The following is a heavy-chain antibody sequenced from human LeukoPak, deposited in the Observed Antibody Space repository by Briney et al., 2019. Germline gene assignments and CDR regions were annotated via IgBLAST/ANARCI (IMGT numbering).Heavy chain of an antibody. CDR1: GFTFSSSA. CDR3: AKGYYDSGSYGWFDY. CDR2: ISGSGDRT. Sequence: GGSLRLSCAASGFTFSSSAMSWVRQAPGKGLEWVSTISGSGDRTYYADSVKGRFTISRDNSKNTLFLHMNSLRAEDTAVYSCAKGYYDSGSYGWFDYWGQGTLVTVSS. V-gene: IGHV3-23*01. J-gene: IGHJ4*02. D-gene: IGHD3-10*01.